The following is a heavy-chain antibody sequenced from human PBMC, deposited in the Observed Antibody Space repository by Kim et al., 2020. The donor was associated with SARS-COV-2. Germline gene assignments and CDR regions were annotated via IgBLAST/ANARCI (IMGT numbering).Heavy chain of an antibody. Sequence: GGSLRLSCAASGFIFSSYEMDWVRQAPGKGLEWVSYISDSGSNRYYADSVKGRCTISRDNAKNSLYLEMNSLRAEDTAVYYCARIVISARGFTMDVWGQG. CDR1: GFIFSSYE. V-gene: IGHV3-48*03. CDR3: ARIVISARGFTMDV. J-gene: IGHJ6*02. D-gene: IGHD3-16*02. CDR2: ISDSGSNR.